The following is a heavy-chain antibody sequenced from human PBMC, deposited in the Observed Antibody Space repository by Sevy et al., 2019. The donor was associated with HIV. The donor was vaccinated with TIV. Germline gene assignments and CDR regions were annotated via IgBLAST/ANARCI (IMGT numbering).Heavy chain of an antibody. CDR3: AREDGGYEDYYGMDV. D-gene: IGHD5-12*01. Sequence: GGSLRLSCAASGFTFSSYWMSWVRQAPGKGLEWVANIKQDGSEKYYVDSVKGRFTISRDNAKNSLYLQMNSLRAEDTAVYYCAREDGGYEDYYGMDVWGQGTTVTVSS. CDR1: GFTFSSYW. J-gene: IGHJ6*02. CDR2: IKQDGSEK. V-gene: IGHV3-7*01.